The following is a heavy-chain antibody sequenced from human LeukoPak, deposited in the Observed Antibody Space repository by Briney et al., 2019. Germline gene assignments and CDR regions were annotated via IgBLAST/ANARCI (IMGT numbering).Heavy chain of an antibody. CDR3: IGLYYLDITGYNYRDY. Sequence: ASVKVSCKTSGYTFTKYYMHWVQQAPGKGLKWMGRIDPEDGETIYAERFQGRVTMTADTSTDTGYLELSGLTSEDTAIYYCIGLYYLDITGYNYRDYWGQGTLVTVSS. J-gene: IGHJ4*02. CDR1: GYTFTKYY. D-gene: IGHD3-22*01. CDR2: IDPEDGET. V-gene: IGHV1-69-2*01.